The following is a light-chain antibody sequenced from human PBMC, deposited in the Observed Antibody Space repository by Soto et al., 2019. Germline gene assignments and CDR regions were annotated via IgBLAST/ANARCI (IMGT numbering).Light chain of an antibody. Sequence: DIVMTQSPLSLPVTPGEPASISCRSSQTLLHSNGYNYLDWYLQKPGQSPQLLCYLGSSRASGVPDRFSGSGSGTDFTLKISRVEAEDVGVYYCMQALQTPPAFGQGTKLEIK. J-gene: IGKJ2*01. V-gene: IGKV2-28*01. CDR2: LGS. CDR1: QTLLHSNGYNY. CDR3: MQALQTPPA.